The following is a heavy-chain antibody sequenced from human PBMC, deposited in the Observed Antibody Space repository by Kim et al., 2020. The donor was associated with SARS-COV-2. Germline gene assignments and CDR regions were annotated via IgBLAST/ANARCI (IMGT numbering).Heavy chain of an antibody. Sequence: SETLSLTCTVSGGSVRSGYYYWSWIRQPPGKGLEWIGYLYYNGNSKYNPSIKSRVTMSDDSSKSQFSLKLSAVTAADTAIYYCARGYYDGIDQWGQRTLVTVSS. CDR2: LYYNGNS. V-gene: IGHV4-61*01. CDR1: GGSVRSGYYY. CDR3: ARGYYDGIDQ. J-gene: IGHJ4*02. D-gene: IGHD3-22*01.